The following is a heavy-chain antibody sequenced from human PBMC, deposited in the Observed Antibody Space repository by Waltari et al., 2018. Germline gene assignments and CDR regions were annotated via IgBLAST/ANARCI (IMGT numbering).Heavy chain of an antibody. Sequence: QLQLQESGPGLVKPSETLSLTCTVSGGSISSSRYYWGWIRQPPGKGLEWIGSIYYSGSTYYNPSLKSRVTISVDTSKNQFSLKLSSVTAADTAVYYCSLSTSEGSWWNYYYYGMDVWGQGTTVTVSS. CDR2: IYYSGST. D-gene: IGHD2-2*01. CDR1: GGSISSSRYY. J-gene: IGHJ6*02. V-gene: IGHV4-39*01. CDR3: SLSTSEGSWWNYYYYGMDV.